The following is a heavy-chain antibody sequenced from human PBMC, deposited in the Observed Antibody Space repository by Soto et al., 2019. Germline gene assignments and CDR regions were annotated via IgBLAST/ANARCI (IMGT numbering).Heavy chain of an antibody. Sequence: GGSLRLSCAASGFTFSSYSMNWVRQAPGKGLEWVSFISNGGSTKYYADSVKGRFTISRDNSKNTLYLQMNSLRAEDTAVYYCARAKDYYDGSGVAFDIWGQGTMVTVSS. J-gene: IGHJ3*02. CDR1: GFTFSSYS. D-gene: IGHD3-22*01. V-gene: IGHV3-33*08. CDR2: ISNGGSTK. CDR3: ARAKDYYDGSGVAFDI.